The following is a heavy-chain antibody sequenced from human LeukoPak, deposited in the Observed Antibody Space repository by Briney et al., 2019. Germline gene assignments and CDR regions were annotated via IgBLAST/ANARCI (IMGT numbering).Heavy chain of an antibody. V-gene: IGHV3-23*01. CDR3: AKRGYYYDSGGYYYFDY. Sequence: GGSLRLSCAASGFTFSNFAMSWVRQAPGKGLEWVSVISVSGNDIYYADSVKGRFTISRDNSGNTLYLQMNSLRAEDTAVYYCAKRGYYYDSGGYYYFDYWGQGTLVTVSS. CDR2: ISVSGNDI. CDR1: GFTFSNFA. D-gene: IGHD3-22*01. J-gene: IGHJ4*02.